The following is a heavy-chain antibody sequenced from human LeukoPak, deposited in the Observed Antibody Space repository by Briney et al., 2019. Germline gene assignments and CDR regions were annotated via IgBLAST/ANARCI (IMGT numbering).Heavy chain of an antibody. CDR3: ASYYGSGSYYNPDYYGMDV. CDR1: GYTFTSYY. Sequence: ASVKVSCKASGYTFTSYYMHWVRQAPGQGLEWMGIINPSGGSTTYAQRFQGGVTMTRDTSTSTVYMELSSLRSEDTAVYYCASYYGSGSYYNPDYYGMDVWGQGTTVTVSS. V-gene: IGHV1-46*01. CDR2: INPSGGST. J-gene: IGHJ6*02. D-gene: IGHD3-10*01.